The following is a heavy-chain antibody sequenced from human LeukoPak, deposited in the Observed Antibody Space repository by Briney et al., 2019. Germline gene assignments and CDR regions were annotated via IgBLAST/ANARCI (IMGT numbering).Heavy chain of an antibody. Sequence: GRSLRLSCAASGFTFDDYAMHWVRQAPGEGLEWVSGISWNSGSIGYADSVKGRFTISRDNAKNSLYLQMNSLRAEDTALYYCAKRSKYYYYMDVWGKGTTVTVSS. CDR2: ISWNSGSI. J-gene: IGHJ6*03. CDR3: AKRSKYYYYMDV. V-gene: IGHV3-9*01. CDR1: GFTFDDYA.